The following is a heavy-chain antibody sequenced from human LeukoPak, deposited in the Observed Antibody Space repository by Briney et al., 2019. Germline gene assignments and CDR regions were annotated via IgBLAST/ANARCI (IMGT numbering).Heavy chain of an antibody. CDR3: ARVARRGYSGYDPLDY. Sequence: ASVRVSCKASGYTFTSYYMHWVRQAPGQGLEWMGIINPSGGSTSYAQKFQGRVTMTRDTSTSTVYMELSSLRSEDTAVYYCARVARRGYSGYDPLDYWGQGTLVTVYS. CDR1: GYTFTSYY. V-gene: IGHV1-46*01. D-gene: IGHD5-12*01. CDR2: INPSGGST. J-gene: IGHJ4*02.